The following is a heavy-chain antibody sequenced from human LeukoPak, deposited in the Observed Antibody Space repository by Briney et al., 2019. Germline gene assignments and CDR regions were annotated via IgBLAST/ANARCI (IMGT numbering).Heavy chain of an antibody. Sequence: GGTLRLSCAASGFTFSSYGMSWVRQAPGKGPEWVSAITGSGGSTYYADSVKGRFTISRDNSKNTLYLQMGSLRAEDMAVYYCAKDPSSGWYTYYFDYWGQGTLVTVSS. J-gene: IGHJ4*02. V-gene: IGHV3-23*01. D-gene: IGHD6-19*01. CDR1: GFTFSSYG. CDR3: AKDPSSGWYTYYFDY. CDR2: ITGSGGST.